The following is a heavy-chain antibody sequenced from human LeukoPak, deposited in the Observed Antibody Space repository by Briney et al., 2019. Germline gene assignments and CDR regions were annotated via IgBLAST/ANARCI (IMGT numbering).Heavy chain of an antibody. J-gene: IGHJ4*02. CDR3: AREGRYSSSLYSDY. D-gene: IGHD6-13*01. V-gene: IGHV1-69*04. Sequence: ASVKVSCKASGGTFXSYAXSWVRQAPXXXXXXMGXXIPILGIANYAQKFQGRVTITADKSTSTAYMELSGLRSEDTAVYYCAREGRYSSSLYSDYWGQGTLVTVSS. CDR1: GGTFXSYA. CDR2: XIPILGIA.